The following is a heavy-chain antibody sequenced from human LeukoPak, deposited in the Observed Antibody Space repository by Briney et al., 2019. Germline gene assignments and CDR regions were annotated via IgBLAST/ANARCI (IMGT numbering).Heavy chain of an antibody. CDR2: IYYSGST. V-gene: IGHV4-59*01. CDR3: ARKVSGYYYYMDV. Sequence: SETLSLTCTVSGGSISSYYWSWIRQPPGKGLEWIGYIYYSGSTNYNPSLKSRVTISVDTSKNQFSLKLSSVTAADMAVYYCARKVSGYYYYMDVWGKGTTVTVSS. CDR1: GGSISSYY. J-gene: IGHJ6*03.